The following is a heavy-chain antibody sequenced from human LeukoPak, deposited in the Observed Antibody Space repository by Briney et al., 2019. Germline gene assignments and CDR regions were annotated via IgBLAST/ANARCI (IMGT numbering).Heavy chain of an antibody. Sequence: GGSLRLSCAASGFTFSSYGMHWVRQAPGKGLEGVAFIRYDGSNKYYADSEKGRFTISRDNAKDSLYLQMNSLTAEDTAMHYCVRSYHPGGWFDPWGQGTLVTVPS. V-gene: IGHV3-30*02. CDR2: IRYDGSNK. CDR3: VRSYHPGGWFDP. J-gene: IGHJ5*02. CDR1: GFTFSSYG. D-gene: IGHD2-21*01.